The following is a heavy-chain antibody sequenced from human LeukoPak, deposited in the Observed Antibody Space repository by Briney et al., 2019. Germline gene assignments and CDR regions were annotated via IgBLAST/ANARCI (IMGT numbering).Heavy chain of an antibody. J-gene: IGHJ4*02. CDR3: AKGLYSSSWYGIDY. D-gene: IGHD6-13*01. Sequence: GGSLRLSCAASGFTFSSYGMHWVRQAPGKGLEWVAVISYDGSNKYYADSVKGRFTISRDNSKNTLYLQMNSLRAEDTAVYYCAKGLYSSSWYGIDYWGQGPLVTVSS. CDR2: ISYDGSNK. CDR1: GFTFSSYG. V-gene: IGHV3-30*18.